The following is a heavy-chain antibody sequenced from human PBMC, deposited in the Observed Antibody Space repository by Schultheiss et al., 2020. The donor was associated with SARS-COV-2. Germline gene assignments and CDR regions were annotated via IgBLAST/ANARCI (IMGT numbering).Heavy chain of an antibody. CDR2: IDRNGDST. Sequence: GGSLRLSCAASGFTFDDYAMHWVRQAPGKGLEWVSGIDRNGDSTGYADSVKGRFTISRDNAKSSLYLQINSLRAEDTALYYCARPLTAELRGYFDYWGQGILVTVSS. J-gene: IGHJ4*02. V-gene: IGHV3-20*04. CDR3: ARPLTAELRGYFDY. D-gene: IGHD1-7*01. CDR1: GFTFDDYA.